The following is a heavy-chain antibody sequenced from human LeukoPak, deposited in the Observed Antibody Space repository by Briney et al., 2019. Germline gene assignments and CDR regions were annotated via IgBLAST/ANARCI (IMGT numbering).Heavy chain of an antibody. CDR1: GGTFSSYA. J-gene: IGHJ4*02. V-gene: IGHV1-69*01. Sequence: ASVKVSCKASGGTFSSYAISWVRQAPGQGLEWMGGIIPIFGTANYAQKFQGRVTITADESTSAAYMELSSLRSEDTAVYYCARGSSSGWYEGPDYWGQGTLVTVSS. CDR2: IIPIFGTA. D-gene: IGHD6-19*01. CDR3: ARGSSSGWYEGPDY.